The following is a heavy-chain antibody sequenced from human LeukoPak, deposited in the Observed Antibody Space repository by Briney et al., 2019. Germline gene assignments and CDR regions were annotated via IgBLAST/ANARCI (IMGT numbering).Heavy chain of an antibody. CDR3: AKHRTLYCGSTSCYLSWFDP. CDR1: GFTFSNYA. Sequence: GGSLRLSCAASGFTFSNYAMSWVRQAPGKGLDWVSAISGSGGTTYYADSVKGRFTISRDNSWNTLYLQMNSLRAEDTAVYYCAKHRTLYCGSTSCYLSWFDPWGQGTLVTVSS. D-gene: IGHD2-2*01. CDR2: ISGSGGTT. V-gene: IGHV3-23*01. J-gene: IGHJ5*02.